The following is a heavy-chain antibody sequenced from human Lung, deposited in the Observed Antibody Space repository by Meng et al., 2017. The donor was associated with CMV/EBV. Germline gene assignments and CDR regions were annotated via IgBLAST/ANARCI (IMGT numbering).Heavy chain of an antibody. CDR3: ARFGGGYYNWFDP. V-gene: IGHV5-51*01. CDR1: GLRFTKYW. CDR2: IYPGDSDT. Sequence: CKASGLRFTKYWLGWVRQMPGKGLECMGLIYPGDSDTRYSPSFQGQVTISADKSISTAYVQWNSLKASDTAMYYCARFGGGYYNWFDPWGQGTLVTVSS. J-gene: IGHJ5*02. D-gene: IGHD3-3*01.